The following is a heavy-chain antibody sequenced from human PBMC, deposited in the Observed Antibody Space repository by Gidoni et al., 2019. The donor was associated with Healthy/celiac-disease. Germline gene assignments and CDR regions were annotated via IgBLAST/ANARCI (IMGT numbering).Heavy chain of an antibody. CDR1: GGSISSSSYC. J-gene: IGHJ4*02. CDR3: ARHGPYCSGGSCYSFFDY. D-gene: IGHD2-15*01. Sequence: QLQLQESGPGLVKPSETLSLTCTASGGSISSSSYCWGWTRQPPGKGLEWIGSIFYSGSTYYNPSRESRVTMSVDTSKTQFSLKLSSVTAADTAVYCCARHGPYCSGGSCYSFFDYWGQGTLVTVSS. CDR2: IFYSGST. V-gene: IGHV4-39*01.